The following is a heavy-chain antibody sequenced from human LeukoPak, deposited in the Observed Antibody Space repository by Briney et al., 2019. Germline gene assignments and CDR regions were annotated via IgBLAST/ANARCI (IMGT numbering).Heavy chain of an antibody. J-gene: IGHJ4*02. CDR2: INPNSGGT. V-gene: IGHV1-2*04. D-gene: IGHD6-13*01. Sequence: GASVKVSCKASGYTFTGYYMHWVRQAPGQGLNGLGWINPNSGGTNYAQKFQGWVTMTRDTSISTAYMELSRLRSDDTAVYYCARGTGQLVSDYWGQGTLVTVSS. CDR1: GYTFTGYY. CDR3: ARGTGQLVSDY.